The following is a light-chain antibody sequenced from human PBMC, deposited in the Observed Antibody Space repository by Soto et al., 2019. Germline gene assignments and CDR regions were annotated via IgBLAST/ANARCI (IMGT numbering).Light chain of an antibody. V-gene: IGLV2-11*01. Sequence: QSALTQPRSVSGSPGQSVAISCTGTSSDVGGYNYVSWYQQHPGKAPKVMIFDVNKRPSGVPDRFSGSKSGNTASLTISGLQAADEADYYCCSYAGSYTYVFGTGTKLTVL. J-gene: IGLJ1*01. CDR3: CSYAGSYTYV. CDR2: DVN. CDR1: SSDVGGYNY.